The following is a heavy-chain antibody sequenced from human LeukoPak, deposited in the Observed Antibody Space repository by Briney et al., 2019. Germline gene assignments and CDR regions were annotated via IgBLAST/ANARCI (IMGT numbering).Heavy chain of an antibody. Sequence: NPSETLSLTCTVSGASISSYYWSWIRQPPGKGLEWIGHIYYRGSTNYNPSLKSRVTISVDTSKNQFSLKLSSVIAADTAVYYCARLRWIQLWFFDYWGQGKLVTVSS. CDR2: IYYRGST. CDR1: GASISSYY. D-gene: IGHD5-18*01. CDR3: ARLRWIQLWFFDY. V-gene: IGHV4-59*08. J-gene: IGHJ4*02.